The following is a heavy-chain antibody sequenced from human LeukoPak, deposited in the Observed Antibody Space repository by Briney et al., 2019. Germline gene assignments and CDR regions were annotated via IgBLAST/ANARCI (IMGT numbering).Heavy chain of an antibody. CDR2: IYTSGST. V-gene: IGHV4-4*07. D-gene: IGHD2-2*01. CDR3: ARVPPRYCSSTSCYLFDP. Sequence: SETLSLTCTVSGGSLSSDYLSWIRPPAGKGLEWIGRIYTSGSTNYHPSLKSRVTMSVDTSKNQFPLKLSSVTAADTAVYYCARVPPRYCSSTSCYLFDPWGQGTLVTVSS. CDR1: GGSLSSDY. J-gene: IGHJ5*02.